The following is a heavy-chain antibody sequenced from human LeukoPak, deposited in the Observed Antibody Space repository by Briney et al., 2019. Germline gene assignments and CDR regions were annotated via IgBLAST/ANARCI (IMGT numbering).Heavy chain of an antibody. CDR1: GGSISRYY. J-gene: IGHJ5*02. CDR3: AREDQLLTGWFDP. Sequence: PSETLSLTXTVPGGSISRYYWSWIRQPPGKGLEWIGYIYYSGSTNYNPSLKSRVTISVDTSKNQFSLKLSSVTAADTAVYYCAREDQLLTGWFDPWGQGTLVTVSS. CDR2: IYYSGST. V-gene: IGHV4-59*01. D-gene: IGHD2-2*01.